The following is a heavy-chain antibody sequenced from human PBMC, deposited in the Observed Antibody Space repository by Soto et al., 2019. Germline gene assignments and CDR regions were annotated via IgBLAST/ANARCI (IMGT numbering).Heavy chain of an antibody. CDR1: GFSFIGYG. J-gene: IGHJ6*02. Sequence: GSLRLSCAASGFSFIGYGMTWVRQAPGKGLEWVSVISGSGGSTYYADSVKGRFTISRDNSKKTLFLQMNSLRAEDTAVYYCAKIRVAGRLAYYYYGLDVWGQGTTVTVSS. CDR3: AKIRVAGRLAYYYYGLDV. D-gene: IGHD6-19*01. V-gene: IGHV3-23*01. CDR2: ISGSGGST.